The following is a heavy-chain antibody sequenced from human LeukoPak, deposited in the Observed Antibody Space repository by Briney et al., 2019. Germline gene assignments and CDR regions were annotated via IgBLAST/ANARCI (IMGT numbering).Heavy chain of an antibody. D-gene: IGHD4-17*01. Sequence: SETLSLTCTVSGGSISSYYWSWIRQPPGKGLEWIGYIYYSGSTNYNPPLKSRVTISVDTSKNQFSLKLSSVTAADTTVYYCARSLMTTVPHWFDPWGQGTLVTVSS. CDR1: GGSISSYY. V-gene: IGHV4-59*01. J-gene: IGHJ5*02. CDR2: IYYSGST. CDR3: ARSLMTTVPHWFDP.